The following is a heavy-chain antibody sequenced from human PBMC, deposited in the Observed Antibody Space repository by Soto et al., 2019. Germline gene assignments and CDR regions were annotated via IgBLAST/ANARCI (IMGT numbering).Heavy chain of an antibody. J-gene: IGHJ4*02. D-gene: IGHD3-10*01. CDR1: GFTFSSYA. Sequence: QVQLVESGGGVVQPGRSLRLSCAASGFTFSSYAMHWVRQAPGKGLEWVAVISYDGSNKYYADSVKGRFTISRDNSKNTLYLQMNSLRAEDTAVYYYARDPMDRYYGSGSYYFDYWGQGTLVTVSS. CDR2: ISYDGSNK. CDR3: ARDPMDRYYGSGSYYFDY. V-gene: IGHV3-30-3*01.